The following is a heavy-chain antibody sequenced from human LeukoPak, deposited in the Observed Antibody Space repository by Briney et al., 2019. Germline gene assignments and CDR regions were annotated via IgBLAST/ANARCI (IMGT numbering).Heavy chain of an antibody. CDR1: GFSFSSYA. Sequence: GGSLRLSCAASGFSFSSYAMSWVRQVPGKGLEWVSAISGSGGSTYYADSVKGRFTISRDNSKNTLYLQMNSLRAEDTAVYYCAKDSSYYYDSSGYFDYWGQGTLVTVSS. J-gene: IGHJ4*02. V-gene: IGHV3-23*01. D-gene: IGHD3-22*01. CDR2: ISGSGGST. CDR3: AKDSSYYYDSSGYFDY.